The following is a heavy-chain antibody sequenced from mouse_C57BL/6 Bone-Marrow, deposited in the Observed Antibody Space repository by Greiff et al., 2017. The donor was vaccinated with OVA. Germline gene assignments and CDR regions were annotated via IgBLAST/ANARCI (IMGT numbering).Heavy chain of an antibody. J-gene: IGHJ2*01. V-gene: IGHV1-26*01. Sequence: EVKLVESGPELVKPGASVKISCKASGYTFTDYYMNWVKQRHGKSLEWIGDINPNNGGTSYNQKFKGKATLTVDNSSSTAYMELRSLTSEDSAVYDCARENYGSRRYFDYWGQGTTRTVSS. CDR3: ARENYGSRRYFDY. CDR2: INPNNGGT. CDR1: GYTFTDYY. D-gene: IGHD1-1*01.